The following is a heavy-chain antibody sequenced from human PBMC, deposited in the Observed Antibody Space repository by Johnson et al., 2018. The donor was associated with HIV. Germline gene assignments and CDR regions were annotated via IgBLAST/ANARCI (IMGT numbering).Heavy chain of an antibody. J-gene: IGHJ3*02. CDR1: GFTVSSNY. V-gene: IGHV3-66*01. CDR3: ARDAGQWLDDAFDI. CDR2: IYSGGST. Sequence: EQLVESGGGLVQPGGSLRLSCAAYGFTVSSNYMSWVRQAPEKGLEWVSVIYSGGSTYYADSVKGRFTISRDNSKNTLYLQMNSLRAEDTAVYYCARDAGQWLDDAFDIWGQGTMVTVSS. D-gene: IGHD6-19*01.